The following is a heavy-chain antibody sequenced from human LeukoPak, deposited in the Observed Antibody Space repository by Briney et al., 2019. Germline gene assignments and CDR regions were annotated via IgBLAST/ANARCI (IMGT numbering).Heavy chain of an antibody. D-gene: IGHD3-10*01. CDR1: GGTFSSYA. V-gene: IGHV1-69*06. CDR3: ARDRGSGSYDNWFDP. CDR2: IIPIFGTA. Sequence: ASVKVSCTASGGTFSSYAISWVRQAPGQGLEWMGGIIPIFGTANYAQKFQGRVTITADKSTSTAYMELSSLRSEDTAVYDCARDRGSGSYDNWFDPWGQGTLVTVSS. J-gene: IGHJ5*02.